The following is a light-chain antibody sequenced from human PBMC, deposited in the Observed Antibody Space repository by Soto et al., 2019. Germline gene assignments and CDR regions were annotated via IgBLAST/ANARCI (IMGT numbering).Light chain of an antibody. CDR3: GTWDSSLSVV. Sequence: QSVLTQPPSVSAAPGQKVTISCSGSSSNIGNNYVSWYQQLPGTAPKLLIYENNKRPSGIPDRLSGSKSGTSATLGITGLQTGDEADYYCGTWDSSLSVVFGGGTKLTVL. CDR2: ENN. V-gene: IGLV1-51*02. CDR1: SSNIGNNY. J-gene: IGLJ2*01.